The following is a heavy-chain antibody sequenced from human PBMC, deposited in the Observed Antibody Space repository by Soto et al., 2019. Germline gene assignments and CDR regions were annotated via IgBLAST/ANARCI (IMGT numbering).Heavy chain of an antibody. Sequence: KPSETLSLTCTVSGGSISSGGSYWGWIRQPPGKGLEWIGYIYYSGNTYFNPSLKSRVTLSADTSKNQFSLNLSSVTAADTAVYYCVRYCSTPKCAFDYWGEGTLVTVS. D-gene: IGHD2-2*01. V-gene: IGHV4-30-4*01. CDR1: GGSISSGGSY. CDR3: VRYCSTPKCAFDY. CDR2: IYYSGNT. J-gene: IGHJ4*02.